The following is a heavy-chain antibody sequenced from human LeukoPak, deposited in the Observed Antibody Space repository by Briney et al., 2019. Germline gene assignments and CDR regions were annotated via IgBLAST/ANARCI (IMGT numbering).Heavy chain of an antibody. Sequence: GGSLRLSCAASGFTFSSYAMSWVRQAPGKGLEWVAVISYDGSNKYYADSVKGRFTISRDNSKNTLYLQMNSLRAEDTAVYYCAKFTRWGQGTLVTVSS. D-gene: IGHD3-10*01. CDR2: ISYDGSNK. CDR1: GFTFSSYA. CDR3: AKFTR. V-gene: IGHV3-30*18. J-gene: IGHJ4*02.